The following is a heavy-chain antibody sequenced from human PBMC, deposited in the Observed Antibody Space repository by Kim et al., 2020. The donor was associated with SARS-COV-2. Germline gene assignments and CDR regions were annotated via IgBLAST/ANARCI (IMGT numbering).Heavy chain of an antibody. CDR1: GLTFSSYW. D-gene: IGHD1-26*01. J-gene: IGHJ5*02. V-gene: IGHV3-74*01. Sequence: GGSLRLSCTASGLTFSSYWMHWVRQAPGEGLVWVSRINSDASSTFYADSVKGRFTISRDNAKNTLYMQMNSLRAGDTAVYYCARGDSGPWGQGTLVTGSS. CDR3: ARGDSGP. CDR2: INSDASST.